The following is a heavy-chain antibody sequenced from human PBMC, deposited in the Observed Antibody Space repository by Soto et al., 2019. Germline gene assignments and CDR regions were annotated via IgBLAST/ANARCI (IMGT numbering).Heavy chain of an antibody. V-gene: IGHV3-33*01. CDR3: ARGHGSGSYLVGLGPVGY. Sequence: QVQLVESGGGVVQPGRSLRLSCAASGFTFSSYGMHWVRQAPGKGLEWVAVIWYDGSNKYYADSVKGRFTISRDNSKNPLYLQMNSLRAEDTAVYYCARGHGSGSYLVGLGPVGYWGQGTLVTVSS. D-gene: IGHD3-10*01. CDR1: GFTFSSYG. J-gene: IGHJ4*02. CDR2: IWYDGSNK.